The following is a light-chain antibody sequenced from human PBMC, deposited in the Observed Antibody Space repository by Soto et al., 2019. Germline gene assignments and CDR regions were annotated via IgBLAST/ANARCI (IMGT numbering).Light chain of an antibody. CDR3: QQSGDTPPWT. V-gene: IGKV2-28*01. Sequence: DVVMNPSPLSLPVTPGEPAYISCRSSQSLLHSNGYNYLDWYLQKPGQSPQLLIYLGSNRASGVPDRFSGSGSGTEFTLTITSLQPEDFATYYCQQSGDTPPWTFGQGTKVDIK. J-gene: IGKJ1*01. CDR2: LGS. CDR1: QSLLHSNGYNY.